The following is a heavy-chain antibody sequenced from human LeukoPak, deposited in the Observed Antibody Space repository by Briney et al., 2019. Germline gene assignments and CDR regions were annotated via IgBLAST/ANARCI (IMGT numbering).Heavy chain of an antibody. D-gene: IGHD1-26*01. CDR1: GYTLRNFG. Sequence: ASVKVSRKTSGYTLRNFGISWVRQAPGQGLEWMGWSSGNNDNPHYGQKLQGRFTMTTESSTSTASMELRNLRSDDAAVYYCWRDGTSTYDYWGQGTLVTVSS. CDR3: WRDGTSTYDY. J-gene: IGHJ4*02. CDR2: SSGNNDNP. V-gene: IGHV1-18*01.